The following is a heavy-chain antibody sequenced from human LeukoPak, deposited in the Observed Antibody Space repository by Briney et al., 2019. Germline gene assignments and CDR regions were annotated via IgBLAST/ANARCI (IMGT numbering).Heavy chain of an antibody. D-gene: IGHD1-20*01. CDR1: GFTFSSYE. V-gene: IGHV3-48*03. CDR3: ARRDLLTGTFDY. CDR2: ISSSGSTI. Sequence: GGSLRLSCAASGFTFSSYEMNWVRQAPGKGLEWVSYISSSGSTIYYADSVKGRFTISRDNAKNSLHLQMNSLRAEDTAVYYCARRDLLTGTFDYWGQGTLVTVSS. J-gene: IGHJ4*02.